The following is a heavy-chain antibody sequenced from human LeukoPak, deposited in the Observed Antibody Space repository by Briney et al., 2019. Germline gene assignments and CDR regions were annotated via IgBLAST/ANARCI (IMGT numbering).Heavy chain of an antibody. CDR3: AREWKQLVEGGNYFDY. D-gene: IGHD6-6*01. Sequence: SQTLSLTCTVSGGSISSGSYYWSWIRQPAGKGLEWIGRIYTSGSTNYNPSLKSRVTISVGTSKNQFSLKLSSVTAADTAAYYCAREWKQLVEGGNYFDYWGQGTLVTVSS. J-gene: IGHJ4*02. V-gene: IGHV4-61*02. CDR1: GGSISSGSYY. CDR2: IYTSGST.